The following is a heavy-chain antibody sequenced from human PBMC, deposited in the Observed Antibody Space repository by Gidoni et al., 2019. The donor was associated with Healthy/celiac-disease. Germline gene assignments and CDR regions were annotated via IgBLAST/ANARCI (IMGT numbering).Heavy chain of an antibody. V-gene: IGHV3-33*01. J-gene: IGHJ4*02. CDR2: IGYDGSNK. CDR3: ARDSPVWFGEMGYYFDY. CDR1: GFTFSSYG. Sequence: QVQLVESGGGVVQPGRSLRLSCAASGFTFSSYGMHWVRQAPGKGLEWVAVIGYDGSNKYYADSVKGRFTISRDNSKNTLYLQMNSLRAEDTAVYYCARDSPVWFGEMGYYFDYWGQGTLVTVSS. D-gene: IGHD3-10*01.